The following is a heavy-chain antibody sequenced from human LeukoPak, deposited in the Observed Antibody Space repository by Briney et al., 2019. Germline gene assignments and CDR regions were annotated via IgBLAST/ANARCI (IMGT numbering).Heavy chain of an antibody. CDR3: ARGDSSSWYRASYYYYYMDV. J-gene: IGHJ6*03. CDR1: GYTFTGYY. V-gene: IGHV1-2*02. Sequence: ASVKVSCKASGYTFTGYYMHWVRQAPGQGLEWMGWINPNSGGTDYAQKFQGRVTMTRDTSISTAYMELGRLRSDDTAVYYCARGDSSSWYRASYYYYYMDVWGKGTTVTISS. D-gene: IGHD6-13*01. CDR2: INPNSGGT.